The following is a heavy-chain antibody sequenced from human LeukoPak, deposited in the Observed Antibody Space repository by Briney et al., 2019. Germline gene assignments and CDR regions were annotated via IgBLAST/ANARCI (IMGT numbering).Heavy chain of an antibody. CDR3: ARAHGSSWAGSYFDY. CDR2: ISYDGSNK. D-gene: IGHD6-13*01. CDR1: GFTFSSYG. J-gene: IGHJ4*02. Sequence: GGSLRLSCAASGFTFSSYGMHWVRQAPGKGLEWVAVISYDGSNKYYADSVKGRFTISRDNSKNTPYLQMNSLRAEDTAVYYCARAHGSSWAGSYFDYWGPGTLVTVSS. V-gene: IGHV3-30*03.